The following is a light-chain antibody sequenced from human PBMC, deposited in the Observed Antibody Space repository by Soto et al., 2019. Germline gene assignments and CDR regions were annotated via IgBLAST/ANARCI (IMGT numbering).Light chain of an antibody. Sequence: QSVLTQPPSASGSPGQSVTISCTGTSSDVGGYNYVSWYQQHPGKAPKLMIYEVSKRPSGVPDRFSGSKSGNTASLTVSGLQAEVEADYYCSSYAGSNNLYVFGAGTKLTVL. CDR1: SSDVGGYNY. CDR3: SSYAGSNNLYV. V-gene: IGLV2-8*01. CDR2: EVS. J-gene: IGLJ1*01.